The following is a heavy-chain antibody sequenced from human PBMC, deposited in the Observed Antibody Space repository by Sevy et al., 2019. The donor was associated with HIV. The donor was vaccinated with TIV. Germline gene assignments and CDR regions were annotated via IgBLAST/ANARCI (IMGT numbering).Heavy chain of an antibody. D-gene: IGHD2-15*01. CDR2: IVVGSAMT. CDR1: GLPFSNSA. CDR3: AAEDTTRFVGPVRVFDI. J-gene: IGHJ3*02. Sequence: ASVKVSCKASGLPFSNSAVQWVRQTRGQRLEWLGWIVVGSAMTNYALKFQETVIITRDLSTSTVYMEMGILRPEDSAVYYCAAEDTTRFVGPVRVFDIWGQGTTVTVSS. V-gene: IGHV1-58*01.